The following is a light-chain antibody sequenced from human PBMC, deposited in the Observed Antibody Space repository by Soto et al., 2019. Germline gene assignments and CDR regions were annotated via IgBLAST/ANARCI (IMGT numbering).Light chain of an antibody. V-gene: IGKV1-33*01. Sequence: DIQMTQSPSSLSASVGDRVTITCQASQDISNYLNWYQQKLGKAPKLLIYDASNLETGVPSRFSGSGSGKVFSFTISSLQPEYIATYYCQQYSHLITFGQGTRLEIK. J-gene: IGKJ5*01. CDR3: QQYSHLIT. CDR2: DAS. CDR1: QDISNY.